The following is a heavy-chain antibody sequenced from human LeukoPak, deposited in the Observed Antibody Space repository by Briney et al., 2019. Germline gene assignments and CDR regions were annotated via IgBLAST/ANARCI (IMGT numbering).Heavy chain of an antibody. CDR2: IRYNGNHT. V-gene: IGHV3-30*02. D-gene: IGHD5-18*01. CDR3: ARDLVDTAMWPNWFDP. J-gene: IGHJ5*02. CDR1: GFPFSTYG. Sequence: GGSLRLSCAASGFPFSTYGMHWVRQAPGKGLQWVAFIRYNGNHTYYADSVKGRFTISRDNSKNTLFLQMNSLRSEDTAVYYCARDLVDTAMWPNWFDPWGQGTLVTVSS.